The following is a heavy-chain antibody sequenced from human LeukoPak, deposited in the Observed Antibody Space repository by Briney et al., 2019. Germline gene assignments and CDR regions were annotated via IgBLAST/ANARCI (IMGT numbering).Heavy chain of an antibody. J-gene: IGHJ4*02. CDR3: AKDSGGSYFAY. CDR2: ISYDGSNK. V-gene: IGHV3-30*18. D-gene: IGHD1-26*01. Sequence: GGSLRLSCAASGFTFSSYGIHWVRHAPGTGLEWVAVISYDGSNKYYADSVKGRFTISRDNSKNTLYLQMISLRAEDTAVYYCAKDSGGSYFAYWGKGTLVTVSS. CDR1: GFTFSSYG.